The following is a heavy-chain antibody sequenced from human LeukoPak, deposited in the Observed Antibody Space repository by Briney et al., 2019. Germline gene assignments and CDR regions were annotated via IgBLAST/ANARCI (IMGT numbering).Heavy chain of an antibody. CDR3: ARDLKLDGSSGYYAFDI. J-gene: IGHJ3*02. V-gene: IGHV4-59*01. CDR2: DYYSGSS. D-gene: IGHD3-22*01. CDR1: GGSITDYY. Sequence: SETLSLTCTVSGGSITDYYWGWIRQPPGKGLEWIGYDYYSGSSNYNPSLKSRVTISLDTSKNQFSLKMSAVTAADTAVYYCARDLKLDGSSGYYAFDIWGQGTMVTVSS.